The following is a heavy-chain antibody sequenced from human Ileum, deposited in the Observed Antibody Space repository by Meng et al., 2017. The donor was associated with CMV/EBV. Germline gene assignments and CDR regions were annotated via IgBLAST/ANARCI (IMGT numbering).Heavy chain of an antibody. CDR3: ARRRGPRGYIDY. V-gene: IGHV4-4*07. D-gene: IGHD3-10*01. CDR2: IHSNGAT. Sequence: PEDSGPGLVKPSETLSLSCTVSGGSFSDYYWNWIRQPAGQGLEWIGRIHSNGATDYNPSLQSRVTMSVDSSKNEFFLSLSFVTAADTAIYYCARRRGPRGYIDYWGQGILVTVSS. J-gene: IGHJ4*02. CDR1: GGSFSDYY.